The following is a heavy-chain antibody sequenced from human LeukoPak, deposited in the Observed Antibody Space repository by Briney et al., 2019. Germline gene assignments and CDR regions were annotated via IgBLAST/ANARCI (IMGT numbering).Heavy chain of an antibody. CDR1: GFTVSSNY. V-gene: IGHV3-66*01. D-gene: IGHD6-13*01. CDR3: AKDAGSYSSSWYDY. J-gene: IGHJ4*02. Sequence: PGGSLRLSCAASGFTVSSNYMSWVRQAPGKGLEWVSALYTGGSTYYADSVKGRFTISRDNSKNTLYLQMNSLRAEDTAVYYCAKDAGSYSSSWYDYWGQGTLVTVSS. CDR2: LYTGGST.